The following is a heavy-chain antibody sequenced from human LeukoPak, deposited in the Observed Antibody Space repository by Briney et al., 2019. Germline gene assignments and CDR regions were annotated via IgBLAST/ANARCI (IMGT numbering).Heavy chain of an antibody. J-gene: IGHJ4*02. D-gene: IGHD5-18*01. V-gene: IGHV3-33*01. CDR1: GFTLSSYG. Sequence: GGSLRLSCAASGFTLSSYGMHWVRQAPGKGLEWVAVIWYDGSNKYYADSVKGRFTISRDNSKNTLYLQMNSLRAEDTAVYYCARGPYSYGPYYFDYWGQGTLVTVSS. CDR2: IWYDGSNK. CDR3: ARGPYSYGPYYFDY.